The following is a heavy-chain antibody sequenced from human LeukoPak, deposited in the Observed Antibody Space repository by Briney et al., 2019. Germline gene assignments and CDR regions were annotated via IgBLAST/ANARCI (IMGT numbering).Heavy chain of an antibody. Sequence: GGSLRLSCAASGFTFSSYDMHWVRQATGKGLEWVSAIGTAGDTYYPGSVKGRFTISRENAKNSLYLQMNSLRAGDTAVYYCARDFPGYSSSWYAKGAFDIWGQGTMVTVSS. V-gene: IGHV3-13*01. CDR3: ARDFPGYSSSWYAKGAFDI. J-gene: IGHJ3*02. D-gene: IGHD6-13*01. CDR2: IGTAGDT. CDR1: GFTFSSYD.